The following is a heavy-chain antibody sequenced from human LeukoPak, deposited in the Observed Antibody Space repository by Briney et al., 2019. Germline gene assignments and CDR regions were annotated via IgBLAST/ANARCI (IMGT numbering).Heavy chain of an antibody. CDR3: ASVLWFGGIFFDY. Sequence: PGGSLRLSCAASGFTFSSYSMNWVRQAPGKGLEWVSYISSSSGTIYYADSVKGRFSISRDNTKNSLYLQMNSLRAEDTAVYYCASVLWFGGIFFDYWGQGVLVTVSS. CDR1: GFTFSSYS. D-gene: IGHD3-10*01. J-gene: IGHJ4*02. CDR2: ISSSSGTI. V-gene: IGHV3-48*04.